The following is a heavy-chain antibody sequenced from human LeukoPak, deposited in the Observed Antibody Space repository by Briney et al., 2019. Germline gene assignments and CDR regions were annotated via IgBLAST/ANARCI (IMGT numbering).Heavy chain of an antibody. CDR3: ASLMTANNDAFDI. CDR2: INPSGGST. CDR1: GYTFTSHY. Sequence: GASVKVSCKASGYTFTSHYMHWVRQAPGQGLEWMGIINPSGGSTSYAQKFQGRVTMTRDTSTSTVYMELSSLRSEDTAVYYCASLMTANNDAFDIWGQGTMVTVSS. J-gene: IGHJ3*02. V-gene: IGHV1-46*01.